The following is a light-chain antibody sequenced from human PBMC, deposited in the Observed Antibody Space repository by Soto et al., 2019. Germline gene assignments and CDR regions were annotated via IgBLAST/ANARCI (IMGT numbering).Light chain of an antibody. J-gene: IGKJ1*01. CDR3: QHCNCYPNT. CDR1: RTMSSW. Sequence: DIQVAQSPFTVSGSVGDIVTITCVASRTMSSWLARNQQKPRKAPKLLIYNASTLESGVPSKCSGGGSGTQFTLTISSVQTEDFATYCCQHCNCYPNTFGQGTKVDIK. V-gene: IGKV1-5*03. CDR2: NAS.